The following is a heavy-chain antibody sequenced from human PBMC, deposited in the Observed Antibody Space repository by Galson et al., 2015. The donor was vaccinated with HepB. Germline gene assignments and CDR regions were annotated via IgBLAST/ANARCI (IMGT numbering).Heavy chain of an antibody. V-gene: IGHV2-70*01. CDR3: TRTRGYSPSGGLHPEAWFDP. CDR2: IDWDDDK. D-gene: IGHD1-26*01. Sequence: PARVKPTQTLTLTCTFSGFSLSTSGMCVSWIRQPPGKALEWLALIDWDDDKYYSTSLKTRLTISKDTSKNQVVLTMTNMDPVDTATYYCTRTRGYSPSGGLHPEAWFDPWGQGTLVTVSS. J-gene: IGHJ5*02. CDR1: GFSLSTSGMC.